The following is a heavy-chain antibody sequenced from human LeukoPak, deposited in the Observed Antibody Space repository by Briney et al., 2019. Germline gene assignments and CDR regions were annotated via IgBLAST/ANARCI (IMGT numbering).Heavy chain of an antibody. CDR3: ARDSARIAAAGTFDP. D-gene: IGHD6-13*01. Sequence: PSETLSLTCAVYGGSFSGYYWSWIRQPPGKGLEWIGEINHSGSTNYNPSLKSRVTISVDTSKNQFSLKLSSVTAADTAVYYCARDSARIAAAGTFDPWGQGTLVTVSS. J-gene: IGHJ5*02. V-gene: IGHV4-34*01. CDR2: INHSGST. CDR1: GGSFSGYY.